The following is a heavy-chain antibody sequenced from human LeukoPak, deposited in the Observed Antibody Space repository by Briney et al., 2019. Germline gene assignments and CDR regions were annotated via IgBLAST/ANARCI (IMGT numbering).Heavy chain of an antibody. CDR2: TYYRSTWYN. J-gene: IGHJ5*02. CDR3: ARRLTEYDCFDP. CDR1: GDSVSSNSVT. D-gene: IGHD2-21*02. V-gene: IGHV6-1*01. Sequence: SQTLSLTCAISGDSVSSNSVTWNWIRQSPSRGLEWLGRTYYRSTWYNDYAVSVRGRITVNPDTSKNQFSLHLNSVTPEDTAVYYCARRLTEYDCFDPWGQGILVTVSS.